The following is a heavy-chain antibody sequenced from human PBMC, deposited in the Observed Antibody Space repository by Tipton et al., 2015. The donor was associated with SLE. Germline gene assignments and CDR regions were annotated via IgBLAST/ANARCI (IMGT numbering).Heavy chain of an antibody. CDR1: GGSFSGYY. CDR3: ARVYYYDSSGYQGAFDI. D-gene: IGHD3-22*01. V-gene: IGHV4-34*01. Sequence: TLSLTCAVYGGSFSGYYWSWIRQPPGKGLEWIGEINHSGSTNHNPSLKSRVTISVDTSKNQFSLKLSSVTAADTAVYYCARVYYYDSSGYQGAFDIWGQGTMVTVSS. J-gene: IGHJ3*02. CDR2: INHSGST.